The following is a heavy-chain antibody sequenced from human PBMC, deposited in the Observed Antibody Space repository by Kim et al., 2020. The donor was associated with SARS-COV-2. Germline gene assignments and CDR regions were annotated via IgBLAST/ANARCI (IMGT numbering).Heavy chain of an antibody. Sequence: SAKGRFTIARDNSKNTLYLQMNSLRAEDTAVYYCARDVLTGNSAYNWFDPWGQATLVTVSS. D-gene: IGHD1-20*01. V-gene: IGHV3-30*01. J-gene: IGHJ5*02. CDR3: ARDVLTGNSAYNWFDP.